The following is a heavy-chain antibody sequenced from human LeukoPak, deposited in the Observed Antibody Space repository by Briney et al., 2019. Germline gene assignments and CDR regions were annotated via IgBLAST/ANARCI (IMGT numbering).Heavy chain of an antibody. CDR3: TRDLGNWLMDY. CDR1: GASIRSSGSF. CDR2: ISHSGTT. D-gene: IGHD4-23*01. V-gene: IGHV4-39*07. Sequence: SETLSLTCAVSGASIRSSGSFWGWFRQPPGKGLELLGTISHSGTTYYNPSLKSRVTISTDTSKNNFSLKLTSVTAADTAIYYCTRDLGNWLMDYWGQGTLVTVSS. J-gene: IGHJ4*02.